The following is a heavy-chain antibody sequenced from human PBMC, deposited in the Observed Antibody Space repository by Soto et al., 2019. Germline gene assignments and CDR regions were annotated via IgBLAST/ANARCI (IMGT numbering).Heavy chain of an antibody. CDR3: ARIRLSSEFGYYYDSSGYNGHDY. Sequence: SGPTLVNPTETLTLTCTVSGFSLSNARMGVSWIRQPPGKALEWLAHIFSNDEKSYSTSLKSRLTISKDTSKSQVVLTMTNMDPVDTATYYCARIRLSSEFGYYYDSSGYNGHDYWGQGTLVTVSS. CDR2: IFSNDEK. D-gene: IGHD3-22*01. V-gene: IGHV2-26*01. J-gene: IGHJ4*02. CDR1: GFSLSNARMG.